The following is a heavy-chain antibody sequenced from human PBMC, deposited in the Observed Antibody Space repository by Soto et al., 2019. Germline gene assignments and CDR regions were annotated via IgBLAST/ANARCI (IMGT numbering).Heavy chain of an antibody. V-gene: IGHV4-59*01. CDR1: GDSLRSYY. CDR2: IYNGGGP. Sequence: PSETLSLTCSVSGDSLRSYYWSWIRQSPGKGLEWLGYIYNGGGPKYNPSLQSRVTISVDTSKDQFFLRLTSVTAADTAVYYCARLPLSGPYYYYFGMDVWGQGTTVTGSS. D-gene: IGHD6-25*01. CDR3: ARLPLSGPYYYYFGMDV. J-gene: IGHJ6*02.